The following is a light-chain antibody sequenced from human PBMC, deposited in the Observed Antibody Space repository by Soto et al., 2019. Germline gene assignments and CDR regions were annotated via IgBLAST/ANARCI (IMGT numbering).Light chain of an antibody. Sequence: QSALTQPPSASGSPGQSVTISCTGTSRDVGGYNWVSCYQQHPGKAPKFMIYEVNRRPSGVPDRFSGSKSGNTASLTISGRQTDDEADYYCASYAGNSSPIIFGGGTKLTVL. CDR3: ASYAGNSSPII. CDR2: EVN. J-gene: IGLJ2*01. CDR1: SRDVGGYNW. V-gene: IGLV2-8*01.